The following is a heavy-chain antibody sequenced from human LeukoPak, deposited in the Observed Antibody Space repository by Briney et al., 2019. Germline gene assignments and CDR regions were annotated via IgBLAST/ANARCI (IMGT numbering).Heavy chain of an antibody. D-gene: IGHD3-9*01. CDR2: INHSGST. CDR3: ARATYYDILTGYDY. Sequence: SETLSLTCAVYGGSFSGYYWSWIRQPPGKGLEWIGEINHSGSTNYNPSLKSRVTISVDTSKNQFSLKLSSVAAADTAVYYCARATYYDILTGYDYWGQGTLVTVSS. V-gene: IGHV4-34*01. J-gene: IGHJ4*02. CDR1: GGSFSGYY.